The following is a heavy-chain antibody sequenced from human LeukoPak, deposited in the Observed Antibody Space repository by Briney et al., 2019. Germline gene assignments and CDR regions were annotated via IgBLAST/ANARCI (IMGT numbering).Heavy chain of an antibody. J-gene: IGHJ4*02. V-gene: IGHV4-61*01. CDR2: IYYSGST. D-gene: IGHD5-18*01. Sequence: SETLSLTCTVSGVSVSSGSYYWSWIRQPPGKGLEWIGYIYYSGSTNYNPSLKSRVTISLDTSKNQFSLNLSSVTAADTAVYYCARDGGYSYGYQFWGQGTLVTVSS. CDR3: ARDGGYSYGYQF. CDR1: GVSVSSGSYY.